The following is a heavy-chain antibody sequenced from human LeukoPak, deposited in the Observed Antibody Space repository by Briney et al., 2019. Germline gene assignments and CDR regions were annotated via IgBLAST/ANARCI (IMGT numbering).Heavy chain of an antibody. CDR3: ARRYDFWPMDY. V-gene: IGHV1-2*02. CDR2: INPNSGGT. J-gene: IGHJ4*02. CDR1: GYTFTGYY. D-gene: IGHD3-3*01. Sequence: ASVTVSFKSSGYTFTGYYMHWVRQAPGQGLEWMGWINPNSGGTNYAQKFQGRVTMTRDTSISTAYMELSRLRYNDTAVYYCARRYDFWPMDYWGQGTLVTVSS.